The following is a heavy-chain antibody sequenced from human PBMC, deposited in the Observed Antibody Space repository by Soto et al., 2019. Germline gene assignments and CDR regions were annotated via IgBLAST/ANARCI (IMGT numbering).Heavy chain of an antibody. D-gene: IGHD6-6*01. J-gene: IGHJ6*02. CDR3: ARDVNSSSSRSYYYYGMDV. Sequence: QPGGSLRLSCAASGFTFSSYGMHWVRQAPGKGLEWVAVIWYDGSNKYYADSVKGRFTISRDNSKNTLYLQMNSLRAEDTAVYYCARDVNSSSSRSYYYYGMDVWGQGTTVTVSS. V-gene: IGHV3-33*01. CDR1: GFTFSSYG. CDR2: IWYDGSNK.